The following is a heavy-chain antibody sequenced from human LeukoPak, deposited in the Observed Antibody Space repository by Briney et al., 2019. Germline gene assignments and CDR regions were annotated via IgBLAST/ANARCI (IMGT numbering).Heavy chain of an antibody. J-gene: IGHJ4*02. Sequence: GRSLRLSCAASGFDFDDYAMHWVRQAPGKGLEWVSLIFGDGGKTSYADSVRGRFTISRDNSKNFLFLQMDSLRTEDTALYYCAKTSGYGYERYFESRGQGTLVTVSS. D-gene: IGHD5-18*01. CDR2: IFGDGGKT. CDR1: GFDFDDYA. V-gene: IGHV3-43*02. CDR3: AKTSGYGYERYFES.